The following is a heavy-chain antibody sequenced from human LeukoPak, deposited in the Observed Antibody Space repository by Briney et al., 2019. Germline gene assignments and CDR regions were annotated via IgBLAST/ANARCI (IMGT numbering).Heavy chain of an antibody. Sequence: SVKVSCKASGGTFSSYAISWVRQAPGQGLEWMGRIIPILGIANYAQKFQGRVTITADKSTSTAYMELSSLRSEDTAVYYCAKAPMATTPRHFDYWGQGTLVTVSS. CDR1: GGTFSSYA. CDR2: IIPILGIA. CDR3: AKAPMATTPRHFDY. J-gene: IGHJ4*02. D-gene: IGHD5-24*01. V-gene: IGHV1-69*04.